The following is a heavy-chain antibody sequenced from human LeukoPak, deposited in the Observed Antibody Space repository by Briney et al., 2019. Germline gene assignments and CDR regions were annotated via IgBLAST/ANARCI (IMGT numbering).Heavy chain of an antibody. Sequence: GASVKVSCKASGYTFTGYYMHWVRQAPGQGLEWMGWISAYNGNTNYAQKLQGRVTMTTDTSTSTAYMELRSLRSDDTAVYYCARDFGWEWELLHAFDIWGQGTMVTVSS. D-gene: IGHD1-26*01. CDR3: ARDFGWEWELLHAFDI. CDR1: GYTFTGYY. J-gene: IGHJ3*02. V-gene: IGHV1-18*04. CDR2: ISAYNGNT.